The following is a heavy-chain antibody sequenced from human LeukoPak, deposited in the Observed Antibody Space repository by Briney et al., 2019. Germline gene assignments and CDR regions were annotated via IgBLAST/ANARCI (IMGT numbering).Heavy chain of an antibody. Sequence: SETLSLTCTVSSGSISSPSYYWGWIRQPPGKGLEWIANIYYSGTTYYNPSLKSRVTISIDTSKNQFSLKLSSVTAADTAVYYCARADFWSGYYPLFFDYWGQGTLVTVSS. CDR3: ARADFWSGYYPLFFDY. D-gene: IGHD3-3*01. CDR1: SGSISSPSYY. J-gene: IGHJ4*02. CDR2: IYYSGTT. V-gene: IGHV4-39*07.